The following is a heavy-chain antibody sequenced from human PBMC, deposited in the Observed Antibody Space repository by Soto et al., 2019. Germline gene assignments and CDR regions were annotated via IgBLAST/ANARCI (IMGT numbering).Heavy chain of an antibody. J-gene: IGHJ4*01. CDR3: ARAGYYYENSGQNAYDY. CDR1: GGSISSGGYY. Sequence: TLSLSCTVSGGSISSGGYYWSWIRQHPGKGLEWIGYIYYGGSTYYNPSLKSRATISGDTSKNQFSLKLRSVTAADTAVYYCARAGYYYENSGQNAYDYWGQGILVTVSS. D-gene: IGHD3-22*01. CDR2: IYYGGST. V-gene: IGHV4-31*03.